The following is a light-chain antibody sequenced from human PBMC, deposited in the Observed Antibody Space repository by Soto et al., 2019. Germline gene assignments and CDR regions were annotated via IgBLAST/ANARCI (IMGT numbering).Light chain of an antibody. CDR3: QQYNNWPPFT. Sequence: DIVMTQSPATLSVSPGERATLSCRASQTISSNLAWYQQKPGQTPRLLIYGASTRAAGIPARFSGSGSGTYFTLTITSLQSEDFAVYYCQQYNNWPPFTFGPGTKVDIK. CDR2: GAS. V-gene: IGKV3-15*01. CDR1: QTISSN. J-gene: IGKJ3*01.